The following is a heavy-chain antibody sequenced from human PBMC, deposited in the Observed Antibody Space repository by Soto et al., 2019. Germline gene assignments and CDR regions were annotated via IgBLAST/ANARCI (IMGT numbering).Heavy chain of an antibody. CDR1: GFTSSSYG. J-gene: IGHJ4*02. D-gene: IGHD6-19*01. V-gene: IGHV3-33*01. CDR2: IWYDGSNK. CDR3: ARDRVAVAGQRGDMTY. Sequence: GGSLRLSCAASGFTSSSYGMHWVRQALGKGLEWVAVIWYDGSNKYYADSVKGRFTISRDNSKNTLYLQMNSLRAEDTAVYYCARDRVAVAGQRGDMTYWGQGT.